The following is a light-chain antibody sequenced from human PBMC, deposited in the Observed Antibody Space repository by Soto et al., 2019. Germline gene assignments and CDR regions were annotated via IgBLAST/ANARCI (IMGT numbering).Light chain of an antibody. CDR2: AAS. J-gene: IGKJ3*01. Sequence: DIQMTQSPTSLSASVGDRVTTTCRASQDIRSFVAWYQQKPGKAPKLLIYAASTLQSGVPSRFSGSGSGTAFTLTILSLQPADVSTYYRQKYCSVPVFGPGTKVEIK. CDR1: QDIRSF. V-gene: IGKV1-27*01. CDR3: QKYCSVPV.